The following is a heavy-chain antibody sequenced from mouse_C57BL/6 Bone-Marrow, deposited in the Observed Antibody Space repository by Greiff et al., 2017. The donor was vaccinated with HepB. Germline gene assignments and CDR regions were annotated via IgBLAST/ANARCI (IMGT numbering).Heavy chain of an antibody. CDR3: ATLYDGYLAY. D-gene: IGHD2-3*01. Sequence: QVHVKQPGAELVKPGASVKLSCKASGYTFTSYWMHWVKQRPGQGLEWIGMIHPNSGSTNYNEKFKSKATLTVDKSFSTAYMQLSSLTSEDSAVYYCATLYDGYLAYWGQGTLVTVSA. CDR2: IHPNSGST. CDR1: GYTFTSYW. J-gene: IGHJ3*01. V-gene: IGHV1-64*01.